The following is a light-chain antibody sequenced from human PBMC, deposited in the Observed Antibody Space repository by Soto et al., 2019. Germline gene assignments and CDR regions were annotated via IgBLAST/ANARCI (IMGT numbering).Light chain of an antibody. CDR1: NIGSKS. V-gene: IGLV3-21*04. CDR3: QLWDNRNDLVV. Sequence: SYELTQPPSVSVAPGKTARIACGGNNIGSKSVHWYQQKPGQAPVLVIYYDSDRPSGIPERFSGSNSGNTATLTISRVEAGDEADYYCQLWDNRNDLVVFGGGTKVTVL. J-gene: IGLJ2*01. CDR2: YDS.